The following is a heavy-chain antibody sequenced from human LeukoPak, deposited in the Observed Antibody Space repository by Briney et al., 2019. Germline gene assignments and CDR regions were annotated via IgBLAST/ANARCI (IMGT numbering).Heavy chain of an antibody. J-gene: IGHJ4*02. V-gene: IGHV3-53*01. Sequence: GSLRLSCAASGFTVSSNYMSWVRQAPGKGLEWVSVIYSGGSTYYADSVKGRFTISRDNSKNTLYLQMNSLGAEDTAVYYCARAPGLVAGYFDYWGQGTLVTVSS. D-gene: IGHD6-19*01. CDR3: ARAPGLVAGYFDY. CDR1: GFTVSSNY. CDR2: IYSGGST.